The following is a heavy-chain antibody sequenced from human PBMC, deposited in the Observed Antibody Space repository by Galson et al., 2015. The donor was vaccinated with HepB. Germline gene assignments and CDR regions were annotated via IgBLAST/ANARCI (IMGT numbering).Heavy chain of an antibody. CDR2: IIPIFGIA. CDR3: ARVPGPGLPDHYYYYMDV. CDR1: GGTFSSYA. D-gene: IGHD4-11*01. V-gene: IGHV1-69*10. Sequence: SVKVSCKASGGTFSSYAISWVRQAPGQGLEWMGGIIPIFGIANYAQKFQGRVTITADKSTSTAYMELSSLRSEDTAVYYCARVPGPGLPDHYYYYMDVWGKGTTVTVSS. J-gene: IGHJ6*03.